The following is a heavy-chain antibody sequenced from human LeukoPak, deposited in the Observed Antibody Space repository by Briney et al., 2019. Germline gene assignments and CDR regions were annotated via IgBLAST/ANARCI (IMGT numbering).Heavy chain of an antibody. J-gene: IGHJ4*02. V-gene: IGHV4-38-2*01. D-gene: IGHD3-10*01. CDR1: GYRISSDYY. CDR3: ARIITMIRGERSGYFAS. CDR2: IYHSGST. Sequence: PSETLSLTCAVSGYRISSDYYWGWTRQPPGQGLAWMASIYHSGSTYYNPSLKNRVTISVDTSKSQLSLELISVTAADTAVYYCARIITMIRGERSGYFASWGQGTLVTVSS.